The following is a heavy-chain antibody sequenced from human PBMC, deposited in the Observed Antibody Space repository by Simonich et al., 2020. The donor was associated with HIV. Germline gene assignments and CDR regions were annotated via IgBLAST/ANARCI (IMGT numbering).Heavy chain of an antibody. CDR1: GYTFTNYG. V-gene: IGHV1-18*01. CDR2: ISTYTTNT. CDR3: ARDRGISMYSGSYFDC. J-gene: IGHJ4*02. Sequence: GASVKVSCKAAGYTFTNYGITWVQQAPGQGLEGMGWISTYTTNTNYAPKLQGRVTMNTDTSTSTAYMELRSLRSTDTAVYYCARDRGISMYSGSYFDCWGQGTLVPVSS. D-gene: IGHD1-26*01.